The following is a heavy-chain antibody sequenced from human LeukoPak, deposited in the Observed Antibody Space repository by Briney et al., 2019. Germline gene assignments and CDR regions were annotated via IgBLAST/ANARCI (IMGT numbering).Heavy chain of an antibody. J-gene: IGHJ3*02. V-gene: IGHV4-4*07. CDR1: SASISSSY. Sequence: PSETLSLTCSVSSASISSSYWSWIRQPAGEGLEWIGRMYSGGSPNYNPSLKSRVTMSVDTSKNQFSLKLRSVTAADTAVYSCARAVNMAFDIWGQGTMVTVSS. CDR2: MYSGGSP. CDR3: ARAVNMAFDI. D-gene: IGHD2/OR15-2a*01.